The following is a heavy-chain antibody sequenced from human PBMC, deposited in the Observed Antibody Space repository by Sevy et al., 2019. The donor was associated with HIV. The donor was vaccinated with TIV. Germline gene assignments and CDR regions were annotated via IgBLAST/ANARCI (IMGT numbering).Heavy chain of an antibody. CDR2: ISSNGGST. CDR3: VKGSDIVVVVAATFAGPDYHYGMDV. CDR1: GFTFSSYA. Sequence: GGSLRLSCSASGFTFSSYAMHWVRQAPGKGLEYVSAISSNGGSTYYADSVKGRFTISRDNSKNTLYLQMSSLRAEDTAVYYCVKGSDIVVVVAATFAGPDYHYGMDVWGQGTTVTVSS. D-gene: IGHD2-15*01. V-gene: IGHV3-64D*06. J-gene: IGHJ6*02.